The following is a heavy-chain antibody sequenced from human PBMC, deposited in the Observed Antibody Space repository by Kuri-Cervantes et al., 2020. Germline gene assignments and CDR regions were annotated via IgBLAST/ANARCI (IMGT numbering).Heavy chain of an antibody. CDR2: ISSGGSYI. D-gene: IGHD3-10*01. J-gene: IGHJ4*02. V-gene: IGHV3-21*01. Sequence: GESLKISCVASGFTFSKFGMRWVRQAPGKGLEWIASISSGGSYIYYADSLRGRVIISRDNTRNSLYLLISSVRADDTATYYCARVLGSGYYYGSGSFASSDHWGQGTLVTVSS. CDR1: GFTFSKFG. CDR3: ARVLGSGYYYGSGSFASSDH.